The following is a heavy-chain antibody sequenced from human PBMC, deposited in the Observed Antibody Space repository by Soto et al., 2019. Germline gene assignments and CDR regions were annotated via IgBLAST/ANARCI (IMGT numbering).Heavy chain of an antibody. CDR2: ISKDGNSK. D-gene: IGHD2-21*02. V-gene: IGHV3-30-3*01. CDR1: GFTFSSYV. CDR3: ARSYCGDDCALDY. J-gene: IGHJ4*02. Sequence: QVQLVESGGGVVQPGRSLRLSCAASGFTFSSYVLHWVRQAPGKGLEWVAVISKDGNSKHYSDSVKGRFTISRDNSKNTLYLQMNSLRPEDTAVYYCARSYCGDDCALDYWGQGTLVTV.